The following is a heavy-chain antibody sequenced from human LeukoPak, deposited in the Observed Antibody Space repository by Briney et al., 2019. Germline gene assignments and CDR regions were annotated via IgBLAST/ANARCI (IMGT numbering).Heavy chain of an antibody. CDR3: ATDLRRPAPVGLGWFDP. CDR2: INPNSGGT. J-gene: IGHJ5*02. CDR1: GYTFTGYY. V-gene: IGHV1-2*02. Sequence: GASVKVSCKASGYTFTGYYMHWVRQAPGQGLEWMGWINPNSGGTNYAQKFQGRVTMTEDTSTDTAYMELSSLRSEDTAVYYCATDLRRPAPVGLGWFDPWGQGTLVTVSS. D-gene: IGHD5/OR15-5a*01.